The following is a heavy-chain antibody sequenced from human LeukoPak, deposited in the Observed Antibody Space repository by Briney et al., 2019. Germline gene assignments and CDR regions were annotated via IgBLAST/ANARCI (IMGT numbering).Heavy chain of an antibody. J-gene: IGHJ4*02. CDR2: IYPGDSDT. CDR1: GYSFSSYW. Sequence: GESLKISCKGSGYSFSSYWIGWVRQMPGKGLEWMGIIYPGDSDTRYSPSFQGQVTISADKSISTAYLQWSSLKASDTAMYYCARKYMSVTTSFDYWGQGTLVTVSS. CDR3: ARKYMSVTTSFDY. V-gene: IGHV5-51*01. D-gene: IGHD4-17*01.